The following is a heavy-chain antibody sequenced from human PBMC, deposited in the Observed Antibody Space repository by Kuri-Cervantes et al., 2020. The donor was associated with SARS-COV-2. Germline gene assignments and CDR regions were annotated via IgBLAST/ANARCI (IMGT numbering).Heavy chain of an antibody. D-gene: IGHD3-3*01. CDR2: IYKSGSI. V-gene: IGHV4-59*01. Sequence: SETLSLTCIVSGGSISSNYWSWIRQPPGKGLEWIGDIYKSGSIKYNPSLKTRVTISVDTSKNQFSLRLSSVTAADAAIYFCAKYGTDDYLSTYFGRGSWFDPWGQGTLVTVSS. J-gene: IGHJ5*02. CDR1: GGSISSNY. CDR3: AKYGTDDYLSTYFGRGSWFDP.